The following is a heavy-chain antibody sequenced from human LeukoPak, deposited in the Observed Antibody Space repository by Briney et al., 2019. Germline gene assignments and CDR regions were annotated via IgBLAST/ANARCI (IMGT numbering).Heavy chain of an antibody. D-gene: IGHD1-26*01. CDR1: GASISSGYW. V-gene: IGHV4-4*02. CDR2: IYHSGST. Sequence: PSGTLSLTCAVSGASISSGYWWSWVRQPPGKGLEWIGEIYHSGSTNHNPSLKSRVTISVDKSKSQFSLKLSSVTAADTAVYYCARDRGVGAPYRGSDAFDIWGQGTMVTVSS. CDR3: ARDRGVGAPYRGSDAFDI. J-gene: IGHJ3*02.